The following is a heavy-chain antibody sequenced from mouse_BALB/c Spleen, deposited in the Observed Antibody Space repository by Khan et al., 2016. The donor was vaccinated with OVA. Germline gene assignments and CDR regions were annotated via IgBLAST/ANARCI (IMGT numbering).Heavy chain of an antibody. Sequence: HPQQSGPELVKPGASVKISCKASGYSFTGYFMNWVMQSHGKSLEWIGRINPHIGETFYNQKFKGKATLTVDESSSTVHMELRSLASEDSAVYYCARKNGSDFDYWGQGTTLTVSS. CDR3: ARKNGSDFDY. CDR1: GYSFTGYF. J-gene: IGHJ2*01. CDR2: INPHIGET. V-gene: IGHV1-20*02. D-gene: IGHD1-1*01.